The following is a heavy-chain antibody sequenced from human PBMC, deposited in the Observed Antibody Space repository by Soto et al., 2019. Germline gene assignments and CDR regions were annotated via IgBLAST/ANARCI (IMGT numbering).Heavy chain of an antibody. D-gene: IGHD3-3*02. CDR2: ISSFSNYM. CDR1: GFTFNSYT. Sequence: GGSLTLSCAVSGFTFNSYTMNWARQAPGKGLEWVSSISSFSNYMYYTDSVKGRFIISRDNARNSLYLQMNSLRAEDTAVYYCARAGGYSIFFTQKTAYEMDVWGQGTTVTVSS. J-gene: IGHJ6*02. V-gene: IGHV3-21*01. CDR3: ARAGGYSIFFTQKTAYEMDV.